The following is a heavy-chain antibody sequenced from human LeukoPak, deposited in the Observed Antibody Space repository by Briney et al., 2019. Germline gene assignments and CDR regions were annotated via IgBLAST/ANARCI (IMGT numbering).Heavy chain of an antibody. CDR2: IYTGGST. V-gene: IGHV3-66*02. J-gene: IGHJ6*02. CDR1: GFSVSSNY. D-gene: IGHD3-22*01. CDR3: ARDYYYDSSGPGPMDV. Sequence: PGGSLRLSCAAPGFSVSSNYMTWVRQAPGKGLEWVSVIYTGGSTYYADSVKGRFTISRDKSKNTLYLQMNSLRVEDTAVYYCARDYYYDSSGPGPMDVWGQGTTVTVSS.